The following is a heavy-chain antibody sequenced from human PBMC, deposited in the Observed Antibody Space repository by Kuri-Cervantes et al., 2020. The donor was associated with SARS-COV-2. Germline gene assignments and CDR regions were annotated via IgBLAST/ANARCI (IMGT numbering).Heavy chain of an antibody. Sequence: SGPTLVKPTQTLTLTCTFSGFSLSTSGVGVGWIRQPPGKALEWLALIYWDDDKRYGPSLKGRLTITKDTSKNQVVLTMTNMDPVDTATYYCAQGNGAFDIWGQGTMVTVSS. CDR3: AQGNGAFDI. CDR2: IYWDDDK. CDR1: GFSLSTSGVG. J-gene: IGHJ3*02. V-gene: IGHV2-5*05.